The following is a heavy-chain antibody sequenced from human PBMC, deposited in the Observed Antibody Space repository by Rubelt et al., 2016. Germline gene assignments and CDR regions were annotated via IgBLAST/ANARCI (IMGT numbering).Heavy chain of an antibody. Sequence: SSYAMHWVRQAPGKGLEWVAVISYDGSNKYYADSVKGRFTISRDNSKNTLYLQMNSLRAEDTAVYYCARVVGIAARPYYFDYWGQGTLVTVSS. CDR3: ARVVGIAARPYYFDY. J-gene: IGHJ4*02. V-gene: IGHV3-30*14. CDR1: SSYA. D-gene: IGHD6-6*01. CDR2: ISYDGSNK.